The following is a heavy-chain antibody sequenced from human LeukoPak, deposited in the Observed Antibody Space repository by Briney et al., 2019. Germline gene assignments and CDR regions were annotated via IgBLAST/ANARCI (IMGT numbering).Heavy chain of an antibody. D-gene: IGHD4-17*01. J-gene: IGHJ6*02. CDR1: GFTVSSNY. CDR3: AKTGGAYGYYGMDV. Sequence: GGSLRLSCAASGFTVSSNYMSWVRQAPGKGLEWVSVIYSGGSTYYADSVKGRFTISRDNSKNTLYLQMNSLRAEDTAVYYCAKTGGAYGYYGMDVWGQGTTVTVSS. CDR2: IYSGGST. V-gene: IGHV3-53*01.